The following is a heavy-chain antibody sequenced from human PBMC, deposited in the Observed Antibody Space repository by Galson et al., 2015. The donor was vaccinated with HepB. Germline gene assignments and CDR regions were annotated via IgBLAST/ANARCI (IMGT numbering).Heavy chain of an antibody. V-gene: IGHV1-46*04. CDR3: ARDAFYTSYHPCSGLDV. Sequence: SVKVSCRASGYTFTNYYIHWVRQAPGQRLEWMGLINPSSGSTVYAQKLQGRVTMTRDSSTSTGYMELNSLRPEDTAVYYCARDAFYTSYHPCSGLDVWGQGTPVTVSS. D-gene: IGHD5-12*01. CDR2: INPSSGST. J-gene: IGHJ6*02. CDR1: GYTFTNYY.